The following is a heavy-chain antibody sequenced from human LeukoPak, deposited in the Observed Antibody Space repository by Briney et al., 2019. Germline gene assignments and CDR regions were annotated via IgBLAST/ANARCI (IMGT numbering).Heavy chain of an antibody. CDR3: AKGAYDYIEIAYFDY. J-gene: IGHJ4*02. CDR2: IIGSSGST. Sequence: QPGGSLRLSCAASGFSFNNYAMNWVRQAPGKGLEWVSLIIGSSGSTFYADSVKGRFTISRDKSKNTLYLQMNSLRADDTAVYYCAKGAYDYIEIAYFDYWGQGSLVTVSS. D-gene: IGHD5-12*01. V-gene: IGHV3-23*01. CDR1: GFSFNNYA.